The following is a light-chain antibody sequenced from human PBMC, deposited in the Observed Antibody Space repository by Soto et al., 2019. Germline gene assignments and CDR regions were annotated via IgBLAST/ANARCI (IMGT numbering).Light chain of an antibody. CDR2: GAS. CDR1: QSVSSTY. J-gene: IGKJ4*01. CDR3: QQYERSHTT. Sequence: EIVMTQSPGTLSLSPGERATLSCRASQSVSSTYLAWYQQKPGRAPSLLIYGASRRATGIPDRFSGSGSGPDFTLTISRLEPEDFAVYYCQQYERSHTTFGGGTKVEIK. V-gene: IGKV3-20*01.